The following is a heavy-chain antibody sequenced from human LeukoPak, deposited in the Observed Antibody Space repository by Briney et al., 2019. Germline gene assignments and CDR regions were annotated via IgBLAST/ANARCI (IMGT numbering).Heavy chain of an antibody. Sequence: PGGSLRLSCAASGFTFSSYAMSWVRQAPGKGPEWVSAISGSGGSTYYADSVKGRFTISRDNSKNTLYLLMNSLRAEDTAVYYCAKDQGDILTGCFDYWGQGTLVTVSS. J-gene: IGHJ4*02. V-gene: IGHV3-23*01. CDR1: GFTFSSYA. CDR2: ISGSGGST. D-gene: IGHD3-9*01. CDR3: AKDQGDILTGCFDY.